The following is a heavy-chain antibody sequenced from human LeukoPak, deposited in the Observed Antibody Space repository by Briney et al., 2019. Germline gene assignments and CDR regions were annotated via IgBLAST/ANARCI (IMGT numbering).Heavy chain of an antibody. D-gene: IGHD3-22*01. CDR2: IYYSGST. J-gene: IGHJ4*02. CDR1: GGSISSYY. Sequence: SETLSLTCTVSGGSISSYYWSWIRRPPGKGLEWIGYIYYSGSTNYNPSLKSRVTISVDTSKNQFSLKLSSVTAADTAVYYCARVTRDSSGYYPFDYWGQGTLVTVSS. V-gene: IGHV4-59*01. CDR3: ARVTRDSSGYYPFDY.